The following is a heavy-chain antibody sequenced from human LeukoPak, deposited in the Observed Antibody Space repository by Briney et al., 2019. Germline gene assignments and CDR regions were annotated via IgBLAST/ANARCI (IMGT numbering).Heavy chain of an antibody. J-gene: IGHJ3*02. CDR2: IYPTSGGT. CDR3: AIPGAAAGTISAFEI. Sequence: ASVKVSCKASGYTFTDYYMHWVRQAAGQGLEWMGWIYPTSGGTNYAQRFQGRVTMTRDTSISTAYMELSSLRSDDTAVYHCAIPGAAAGTISAFEIWGQGTMVTVSS. D-gene: IGHD6-13*01. V-gene: IGHV1-2*02. CDR1: GYTFTDYY.